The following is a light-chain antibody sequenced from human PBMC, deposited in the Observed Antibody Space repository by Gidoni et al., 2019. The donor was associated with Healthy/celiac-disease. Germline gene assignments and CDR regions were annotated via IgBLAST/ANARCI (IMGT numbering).Light chain of an antibody. Sequence: EIVLTQSPATLSLSPGERATLSCRASQSVSSYLAWYQQKPGQAPRLLIYDASNRATGIPARFCGSVSGTDFTLTISSLEPEDFAVYYCQQRSNWPVTFGPGTKVDIK. CDR3: QQRSNWPVT. CDR1: QSVSSY. V-gene: IGKV3-11*01. J-gene: IGKJ3*01. CDR2: DAS.